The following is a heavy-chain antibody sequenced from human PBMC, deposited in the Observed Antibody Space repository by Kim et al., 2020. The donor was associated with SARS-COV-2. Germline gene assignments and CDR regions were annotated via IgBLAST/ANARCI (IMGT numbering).Heavy chain of an antibody. CDR3: VREPSN. J-gene: IGHJ4*02. Sequence: SDGSSKDYADAVNGRFTISRDSAKRSVSLQMNSLTPEDTAVYYCVREPSNWGQGTLVTVSS. V-gene: IGHV3-11*01. CDR2: SDGSSK.